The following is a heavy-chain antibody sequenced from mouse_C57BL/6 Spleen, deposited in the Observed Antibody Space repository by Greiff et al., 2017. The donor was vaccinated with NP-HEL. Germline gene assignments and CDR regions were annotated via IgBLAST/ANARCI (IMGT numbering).Heavy chain of an antibody. Sequence: VQLQQSGAELVKPGASVKLSCKASGYTFTEYTIHWVKQRSGQGLEWIGWFYPGSGSIKYNENFKDKATLTADKSSSTVYMELSRLTSEDSAVYFCARHEDSTMITTWAFDYWGQGTTLTVSS. J-gene: IGHJ2*01. CDR3: ARHEDSTMITTWAFDY. CDR2: FYPGSGSI. D-gene: IGHD2-4*01. CDR1: GYTFTEYT. V-gene: IGHV1-62-2*01.